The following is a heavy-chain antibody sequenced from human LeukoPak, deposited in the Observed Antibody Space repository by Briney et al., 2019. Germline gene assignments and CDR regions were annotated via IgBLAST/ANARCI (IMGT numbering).Heavy chain of an antibody. V-gene: IGHV4-34*01. Sequence: SETLSLTCAVYGVSFSGYYWSWIRQPPGKGLEWIGEINHSGSTNYNPSLKSRVTISVDTSKNQFSLKLSSVTAADTAVYYCARGRGSSGWYRGNNWFDPWGQGTLVTVSS. CDR2: INHSGST. CDR3: ARGRGSSGWYRGNNWFDP. J-gene: IGHJ5*02. CDR1: GVSFSGYY. D-gene: IGHD6-19*01.